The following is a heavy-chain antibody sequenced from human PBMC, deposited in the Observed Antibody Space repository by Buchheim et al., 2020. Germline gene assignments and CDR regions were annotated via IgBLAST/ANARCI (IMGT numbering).Heavy chain of an antibody. Sequence: VQLVESGGGLVQPGGSLRLSCAASGFTFSSYGMHWVRQAPGKGLEWVAVIWYDGSNKYYADSVKGRFTISRDNSKNTLYLQMNSLRAEDTAVYYCASGHGGYCSSTSCYTFDYWGQGTL. CDR3: ASGHGGYCSSTSCYTFDY. V-gene: IGHV3-33*01. CDR1: GFTFSSYG. J-gene: IGHJ4*02. CDR2: IWYDGSNK. D-gene: IGHD2-2*02.